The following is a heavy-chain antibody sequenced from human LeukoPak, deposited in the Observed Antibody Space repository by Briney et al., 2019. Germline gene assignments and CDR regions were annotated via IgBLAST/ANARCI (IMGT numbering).Heavy chain of an antibody. CDR3: ARGGELLRRSDAFDI. CDR2: INPNRGGT. J-gene: IGHJ3*02. D-gene: IGHD1-26*01. Sequence: GASVMVSCKAPGYTFTGYYIHWVRQAPGQGLEWMGWINPNRGGTNYAQKIQGRVTMTRDTSISTAYMELSRLRSDDTAVYYCARGGELLRRSDAFDIWGQGTMITVSS. CDR1: GYTFTGYY. V-gene: IGHV1-2*02.